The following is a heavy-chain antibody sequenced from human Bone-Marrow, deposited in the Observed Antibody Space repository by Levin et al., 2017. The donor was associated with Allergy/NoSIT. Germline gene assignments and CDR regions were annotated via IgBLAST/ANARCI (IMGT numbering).Heavy chain of an antibody. D-gene: IGHD3-22*01. CDR3: AKCRFERSGHDYSDGDE. Sequence: PGGSLRLSCEASGFTFSSYGMHWVRQAPGKGLEWVGLISSDCSDKFFVNSVRGRFSISRDNSKNTLYLQIDSLRVEDTAVYYCAKCRFERSGHDYSDGDEGGQGTLVTVS. CDR2: ISSDCSDK. J-gene: IGHJ4*02. CDR1: GFTFSSYG. V-gene: IGHV3-30*18.